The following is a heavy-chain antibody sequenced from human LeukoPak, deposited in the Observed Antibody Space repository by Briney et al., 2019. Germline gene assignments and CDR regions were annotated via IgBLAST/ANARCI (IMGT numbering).Heavy chain of an antibody. CDR3: ARSSSGWYYFDY. D-gene: IGHD6-19*01. CDR2: IYYSGST. V-gene: IGHV4-59*12. J-gene: IGHJ4*02. Sequence: PSETLSLTCTVSGGSISSYYWSWIRQPPGKGLEWIGYIYYSGSTNYNPSLKSRVTISVDTSKNQFSLKLSSVTVADTAVYYCARSSSGWYYFDYWGQGTLVTVSS. CDR1: GGSISSYY.